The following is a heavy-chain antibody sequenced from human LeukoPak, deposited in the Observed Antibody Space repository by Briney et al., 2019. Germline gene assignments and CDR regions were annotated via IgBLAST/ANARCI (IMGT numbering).Heavy chain of an antibody. J-gene: IGHJ4*02. CDR3: AGTRDLGPDY. D-gene: IGHD1-26*01. CDR2: TYYRSKWYY. Sequence: PSQTLSLTCVISGDSVSSNSAAWNWIRQSPSRGLEWLGRTYYRSKWYYHYAVSMKSRITVNPDTSKNQFSLQLNSVTPEDTAVYYCAGTRDLGPDYWGQGTLVTVSS. CDR1: GDSVSSNSAA. V-gene: IGHV6-1*01.